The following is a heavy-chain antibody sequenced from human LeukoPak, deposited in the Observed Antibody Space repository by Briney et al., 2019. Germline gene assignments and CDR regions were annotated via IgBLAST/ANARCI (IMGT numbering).Heavy chain of an antibody. V-gene: IGHV4-59*08. CDR1: GGSISSYH. D-gene: IGHD5-12*01. CDR3: ARHGPDSGSADY. J-gene: IGHJ4*02. CDR2: IYYSGST. Sequence: SETLSLTCTVSGGSISSYHWSWIRQPPGKGPEWIGYIYYSGSTNYNPSLKSRVTISVDTSKNQFSLKLSSVTAADTAVYYCARHGPDSGSADYWGQGTLVTVSS.